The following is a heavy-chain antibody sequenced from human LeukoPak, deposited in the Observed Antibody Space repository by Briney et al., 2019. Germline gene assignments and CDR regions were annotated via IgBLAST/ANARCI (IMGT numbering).Heavy chain of an antibody. D-gene: IGHD3-22*01. J-gene: IGHJ4*02. Sequence: GRSLTLSCAASGFTFSNYGMHWVRQAPGKGPEWVAVIPYEGSDKYYADSVKGRFTISRDNSKNTLYLQMNSLRADDTAVYYCARDYYDSSGYYFLDYWGQGTLVTVSS. CDR3: ARDYYDSSGYYFLDY. V-gene: IGHV3-30*03. CDR2: IPYEGSDK. CDR1: GFTFSNYG.